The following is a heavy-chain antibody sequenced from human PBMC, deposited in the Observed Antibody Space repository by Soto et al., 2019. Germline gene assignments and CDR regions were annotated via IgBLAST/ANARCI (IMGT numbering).Heavy chain of an antibody. J-gene: IGHJ4*02. V-gene: IGHV3-30*18. CDR3: AKVSSSWYAGFFDL. D-gene: IGHD6-13*01. CDR1: GFTFSSYG. Sequence: GGSLRLSCAASGFTFSSYGMHWVRQAPGKGLEWVAIISYDGSNKYYADSVKGRFTISRDNSKNTLYLQMNSLRAEDTAVYYCAKVSSSWYAGFFDLWGQGTLVTVS. CDR2: ISYDGSNK.